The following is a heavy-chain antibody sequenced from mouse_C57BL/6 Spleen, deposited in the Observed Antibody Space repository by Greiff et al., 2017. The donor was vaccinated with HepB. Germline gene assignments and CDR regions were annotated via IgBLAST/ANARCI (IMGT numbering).Heavy chain of an antibody. CDR1: GFTFSDYY. CDR2: INYDGSST. J-gene: IGHJ1*03. CDR3: ARDHNPYYYGFDV. Sequence: EVKVEESEGGLVQPGSSMKLSCTASGFTFSDYYMAWVRQVPEKGLEWVANINYDGSSTYYLDSLKSRFIISRDNAKNNLYLQMSSLKSEDTATYYCARDHNPYYYGFDVWGTGTTVTVSS. D-gene: IGHD1-1*01. V-gene: IGHV5-16*01.